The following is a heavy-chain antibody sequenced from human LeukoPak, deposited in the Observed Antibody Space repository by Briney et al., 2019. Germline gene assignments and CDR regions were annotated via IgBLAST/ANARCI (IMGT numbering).Heavy chain of an antibody. D-gene: IGHD3-22*01. CDR3: ARGGYRGYYYDSSGYMGIDY. CDR2: INPNSGGT. J-gene: IGHJ4*02. Sequence: GASVKVFCKASGYTFTGYYMHWVRQAPGQGLEWMGWINPNSGGTNYAQKFQGRVTMTRDTSISTAYMELSRLRSDDTAVYYCARGGYRGYYYDSSGYMGIDYWGQGTLVTVSS. CDR1: GYTFTGYY. V-gene: IGHV1-2*02.